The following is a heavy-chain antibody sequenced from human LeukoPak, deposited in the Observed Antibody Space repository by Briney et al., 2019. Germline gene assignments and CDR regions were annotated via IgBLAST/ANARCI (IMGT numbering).Heavy chain of an antibody. CDR3: ASLEVVPAAMPFDY. CDR1: GYSISSGYY. J-gene: IGHJ4*02. D-gene: IGHD2-2*01. CDR2: IYHSGST. V-gene: IGHV4-38-2*02. Sequence: SETLSLTCTVSGYSISSGYYWGWIRQPPGKGLEWIGSIYHSGSTYYNPSLKSRVTISVDTSKNQFSLKLSSVTAADTAVYYCASLEVVPAAMPFDYWGQGTLVTVSS.